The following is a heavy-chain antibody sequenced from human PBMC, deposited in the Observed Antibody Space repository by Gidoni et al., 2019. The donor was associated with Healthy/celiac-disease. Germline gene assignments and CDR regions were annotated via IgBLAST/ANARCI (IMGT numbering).Heavy chain of an antibody. CDR2: IYHSGRT. CDR3: AREKRSITMRVVVTSVIDY. J-gene: IGHJ4*02. Sequence: QVQLQESGPGLVKPSETLSLTCTVSGYSISSGYYWGWIRQPPGKGLEWIGSIYHSGRTYYNPSLKRRVTISVDTSKNQFSLKLRSVTAADTAVYYCAREKRSITMRVVVTSVIDYWGQGTLVTVSS. D-gene: IGHD3-22*01. V-gene: IGHV4-38-2*02. CDR1: GYSISSGYY.